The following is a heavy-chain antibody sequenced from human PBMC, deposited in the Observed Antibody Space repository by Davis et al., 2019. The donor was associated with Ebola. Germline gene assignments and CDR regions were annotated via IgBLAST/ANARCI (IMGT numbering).Heavy chain of an antibody. V-gene: IGHV3-53*01. D-gene: IGHD6-19*01. Sequence: GESLKISCAASGFTVRTNYMSWVRQAPGKGLEWVSVIYSGGTTEYSDSVKGRFTISRDNSKNTLYLQMNSLSAEDTAVYYCARDGYNSGLGMGYFDSWGQGTLVTVSS. CDR1: GFTVRTNY. CDR3: ARDGYNSGLGMGYFDS. J-gene: IGHJ4*02. CDR2: IYSGGTT.